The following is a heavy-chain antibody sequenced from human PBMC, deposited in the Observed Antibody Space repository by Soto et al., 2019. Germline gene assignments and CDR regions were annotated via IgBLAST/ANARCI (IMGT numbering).Heavy chain of an antibody. V-gene: IGHV2-26*01. CDR1: GFSLSNARMG. CDR2: IFSNDEK. CDR3: ARIRMGHCSGGSCYGSWFDP. J-gene: IGHJ5*02. Sequence: SGPTLVNPTETLTLTCTVSGFSLSNARMGVSWIRQPPGKALGWLAHIFSNDEKSYSTSLKSRLTISKDTSKSQVVLTMTNMDPVDTATYYCARIRMGHCSGGSCYGSWFDPWGQGTLVTVSS. D-gene: IGHD2-15*01.